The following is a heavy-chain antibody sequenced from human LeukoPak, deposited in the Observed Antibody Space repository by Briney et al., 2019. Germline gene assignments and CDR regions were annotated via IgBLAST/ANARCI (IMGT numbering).Heavy chain of an antibody. D-gene: IGHD1-26*01. V-gene: IGHV1-2*02. CDR1: GYTFTCYY. CDR3: ARSGSRGTRVHFDY. Sequence: ASVKVSCKASGYTFTCYYMHWVRQAPGQGLEWMGWINPNSGGTNYAQKFQGRVTMTRDTSISTAYMELSRLRSDDTAVYYCARSGSRGTRVHFDYWGQGTLVTVSS. CDR2: INPNSGGT. J-gene: IGHJ4*02.